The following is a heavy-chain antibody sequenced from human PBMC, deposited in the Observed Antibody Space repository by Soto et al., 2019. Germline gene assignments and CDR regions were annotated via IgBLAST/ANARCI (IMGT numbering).Heavy chain of an antibody. CDR1: VGSFSGYY. CDR3: ARFGSGYDSY. Sequence: ETLSLTGAVYVGSFSGYYWSWIRQPPGKGLEWIGEINHSGSTNYNPSLKSRVTISVDTSKNQFSLKLSSVTAADTAVYYCARFGSGYDSYWGQGTLVTVSS. V-gene: IGHV4-34*01. D-gene: IGHD5-12*01. J-gene: IGHJ4*02. CDR2: INHSGST.